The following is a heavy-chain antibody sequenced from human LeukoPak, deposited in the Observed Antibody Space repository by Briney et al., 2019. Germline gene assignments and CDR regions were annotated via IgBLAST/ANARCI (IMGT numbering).Heavy chain of an antibody. CDR2: INHSGST. J-gene: IGHJ1*01. D-gene: IGHD4-17*01. CDR1: GFTFSSYA. CDR3: ARAMTTVTRVGFQH. V-gene: IGHV4-34*01. Sequence: PGGSLRLSCAASGFTFSSYAMSWVRQPPGKGLEWIGEINHSGSTNYNPSLKSRVTISVDTSKNQFSLKLSSVTAADTAVYYCARAMTTVTRVGFQHWGQGTLVTVSS.